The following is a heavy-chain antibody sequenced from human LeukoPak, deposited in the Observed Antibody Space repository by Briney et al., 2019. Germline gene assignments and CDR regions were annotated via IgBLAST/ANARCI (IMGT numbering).Heavy chain of an antibody. Sequence: GESLKISCKGSGYSFINYWIGWVRQMPGKGLEWMGIIYPRDSDTIYSPSFQGHVTISADTSINTAYLEWRSLEASDTAMYYCARHSDVVGAIWGQGTQVTVSS. CDR2: IYPRDSDT. V-gene: IGHV5-51*01. CDR3: ARHSDVVGAI. J-gene: IGHJ4*02. D-gene: IGHD3-16*01. CDR1: GYSFINYW.